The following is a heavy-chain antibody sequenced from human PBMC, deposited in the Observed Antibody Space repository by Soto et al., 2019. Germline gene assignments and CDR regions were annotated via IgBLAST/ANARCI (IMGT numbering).Heavy chain of an antibody. CDR2: IWYDGSNK. CDR3: ARESYGSGSYYRRGTTFDY. J-gene: IGHJ4*02. Sequence: QVQLVESGGGVVQPGRSLRLSCAASGFTFSSYGMHWVRQAPGKGLEWVAVIWYDGSNKYYADSVKGRFTISRDNSKNTLYLQMNSLRAEDTAVYYCARESYGSGSYYRRGTTFDYWGQGTLVTVSS. CDR1: GFTFSSYG. D-gene: IGHD3-10*01. V-gene: IGHV3-33*01.